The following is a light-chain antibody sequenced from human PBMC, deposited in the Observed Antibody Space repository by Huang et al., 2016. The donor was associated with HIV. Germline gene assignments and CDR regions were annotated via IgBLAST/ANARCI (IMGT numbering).Light chain of an antibody. CDR3: QQSRSLPRT. Sequence: DIQLTQSPSSLSASVGDGITITCRASENIVYSLSWFRQRPGRAPEALIYAASRLPAGVPSKFRATGSGTNFTLSIDGLGPEDFATYYCQQSRSLPRTYGGGTKV. CDR2: AAS. J-gene: IGKJ4*01. V-gene: IGKV1-39*01. CDR1: ENIVYS.